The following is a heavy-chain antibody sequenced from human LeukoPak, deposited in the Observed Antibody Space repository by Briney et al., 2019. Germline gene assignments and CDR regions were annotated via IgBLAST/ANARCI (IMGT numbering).Heavy chain of an antibody. CDR3: ARGPRIAAAGTGGGY. J-gene: IGHJ4*02. CDR1: GFTFSSYS. Sequence: GGSLRLSCAASGFTFSSYSMNWVRQAPGKGLEWVSYISSSSSTIYYADSVKGRFTISRDNAKNSLYLQMNSLRAEDTAVYYCARGPRIAAAGTGGGYWGQGTLVTVSS. V-gene: IGHV3-48*04. CDR2: ISSSSSTI. D-gene: IGHD6-13*01.